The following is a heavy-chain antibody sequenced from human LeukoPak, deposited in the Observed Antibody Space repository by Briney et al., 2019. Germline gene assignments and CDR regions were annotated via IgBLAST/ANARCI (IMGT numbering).Heavy chain of an antibody. CDR2: IYTSGST. J-gene: IGHJ6*03. D-gene: IGHD3-10*01. Sequence: PSETLSLTCTVSGGSLSSYYWSWIRQPAGKGLEWIGRIYTSGSTNYNPSLKSRVTMSVDTSKNQFSLKLSSVTAADTAVYYCARQGVYYYGSGSYYRGHVYMDVWGKGTTVTISS. CDR3: ARQGVYYYGSGSYYRGHVYMDV. CDR1: GGSLSSYY. V-gene: IGHV4-4*07.